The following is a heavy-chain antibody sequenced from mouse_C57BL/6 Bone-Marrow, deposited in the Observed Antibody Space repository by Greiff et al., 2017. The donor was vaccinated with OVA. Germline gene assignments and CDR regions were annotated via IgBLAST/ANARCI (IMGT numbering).Heavy chain of an antibody. J-gene: IGHJ1*03. Sequence: QVQLQQPGAELVKPGASVKLSCKASGYTFTSYWMHWVKQRPGQGLEWIGMIHPNSGSTNYNEKFKSKATLTVDKSSSTAYMQLSSLTSEDSAVYYCARYDYGSSNWYFDVWGTGTTVTVSS. V-gene: IGHV1-64*01. CDR3: ARYDYGSSNWYFDV. D-gene: IGHD1-1*01. CDR2: IHPNSGST. CDR1: GYTFTSYW.